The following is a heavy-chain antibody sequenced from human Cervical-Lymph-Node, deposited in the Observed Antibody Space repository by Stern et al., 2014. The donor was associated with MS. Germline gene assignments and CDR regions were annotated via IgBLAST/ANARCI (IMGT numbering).Heavy chain of an antibody. CDR3: ARHRASTVSENDF. V-gene: IGHV5-51*01. Sequence: EVQLVQSGAEVKKPGESLKISCKASGYSFINFWIGWGRQMPGKGLEWMGIIWPDDPDTRNSPSFQGQVTISADKSINTAYLQWSSLKASDSAMYYCARHRASTVSENDFWGQGTLVTVSS. J-gene: IGHJ4*02. CDR2: IWPDDPDT. CDR1: GYSFINFW. D-gene: IGHD5/OR15-5a*01.